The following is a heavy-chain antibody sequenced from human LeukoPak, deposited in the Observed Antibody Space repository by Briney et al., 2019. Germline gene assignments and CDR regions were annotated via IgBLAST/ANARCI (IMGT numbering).Heavy chain of an antibody. CDR3: ARHASSITGTKGSLLWGSLVNFDY. CDR1: GGSFSGYY. V-gene: IGHV4-34*01. Sequence: PSETLSPTCAVYGGSFSGYYRSWIRQPPGKGLEWIGEINHSGSTNYNPSLKSRVTISVDTSKNQFSLKLSSVTAADTAVYYCARHASSITGTKGSLLWGSLVNFDYWGQGTLVTVSS. CDR2: INHSGST. D-gene: IGHD1-7*01. J-gene: IGHJ4*02.